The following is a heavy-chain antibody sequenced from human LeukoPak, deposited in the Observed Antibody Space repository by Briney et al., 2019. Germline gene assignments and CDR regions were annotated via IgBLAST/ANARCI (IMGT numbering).Heavy chain of an antibody. Sequence: SVKVSCKASGGTFSSYAISWVRQAPGQGLEWMGGIIPIFGTANYAQKFQGRVTMTTDESTSTAYMELSSLRSEDTAVYYCARDGNKMGSSYYYYYMDVWGKGTTVTVSS. D-gene: IGHD6-6*01. CDR1: GGTFSSYA. J-gene: IGHJ6*03. CDR3: ARDGNKMGSSYYYYYMDV. V-gene: IGHV1-69*05. CDR2: IIPIFGTA.